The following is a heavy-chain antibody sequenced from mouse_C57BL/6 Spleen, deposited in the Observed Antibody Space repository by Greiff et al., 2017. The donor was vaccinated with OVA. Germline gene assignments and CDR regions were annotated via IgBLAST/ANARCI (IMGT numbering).Heavy chain of an antibody. Sequence: VQLQQSGPELVKPGASVKISCKASGYSFTGYYMNWVKQSPEKSLEWIGEINPSTGGTTYNQKFKAKATLTVDKSSSTAYMQLKSLTSEDSAVYYCAGYSNFLAMDYWGQGTSVTVSS. CDR2: INPSTGGT. V-gene: IGHV1-42*01. CDR3: AGYSNFLAMDY. J-gene: IGHJ4*01. CDR1: GYSFTGYY. D-gene: IGHD2-5*01.